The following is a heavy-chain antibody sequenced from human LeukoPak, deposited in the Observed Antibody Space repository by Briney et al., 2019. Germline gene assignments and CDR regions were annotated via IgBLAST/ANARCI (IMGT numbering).Heavy chain of an antibody. CDR3: ARGMTDYYYYGMDV. CDR2: ISYDGSNK. CDR1: GFTFSNYG. J-gene: IGHJ6*02. V-gene: IGHV3-30*19. Sequence: GRSLRLSCAASGFTFSNYGMHWVRQAPGKGLEWVAVISYDGSNKYYADSVKGRFTISRDNSKNTLYLQMNSLRAEDTAVYYCARGMTDYYYYGMDVWGQGTTVTVSS. D-gene: IGHD2-8*01.